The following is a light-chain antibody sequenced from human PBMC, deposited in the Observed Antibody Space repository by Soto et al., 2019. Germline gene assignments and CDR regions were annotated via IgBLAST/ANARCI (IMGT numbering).Light chain of an antibody. V-gene: IGLV1-44*01. CDR1: SSNIGGNT. CDR2: IDN. J-gene: IGLJ1*01. CDR3: VTWDESLNSRV. Sequence: QSVLNQPPSVSGTPGQRVTISCSGSSSNIGGNTVNWYHHLPGTAPKVLIYIDNQRPSGVPDRFSGSKSGTSASLAISGLQSEDEADYYCVTWDESLNSRVVGTGTKLTVL.